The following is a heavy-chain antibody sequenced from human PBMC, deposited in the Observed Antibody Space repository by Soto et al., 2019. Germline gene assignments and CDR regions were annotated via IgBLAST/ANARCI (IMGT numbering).Heavy chain of an antibody. CDR2: VYFSGST. Sequence: QVQLQESGPGLVKPSKTLSLTCTVSGGSVISGTYYWSWIRQPPGKGLEWIGYVYFSGSTTYNPSLRGRVTISVDTSKNQFSLNLTSVTAADTAVYYCARSDYYGASDFWGQGTLVSVSS. V-gene: IGHV4-61*01. J-gene: IGHJ4*02. D-gene: IGHD4-17*01. CDR3: ARSDYYGASDF. CDR1: GGSVISGTYY.